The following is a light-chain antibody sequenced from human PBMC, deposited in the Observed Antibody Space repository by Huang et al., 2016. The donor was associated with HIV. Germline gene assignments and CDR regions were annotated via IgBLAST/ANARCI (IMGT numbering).Light chain of an antibody. CDR3: QQYNNWPIT. J-gene: IGKJ5*01. CDR1: QSVSSN. V-gene: IGKV3-15*01. CDR2: GAS. Sequence: EIVMTQSPATLSVSPGERATLSCRASQSVSSNLAWYQQKPGQAPRLRIYGASTRATGIPARFSGSGSGKEFTLTISSLQSEDFAVYYCQQYNNWPITFGQGTRLEIK.